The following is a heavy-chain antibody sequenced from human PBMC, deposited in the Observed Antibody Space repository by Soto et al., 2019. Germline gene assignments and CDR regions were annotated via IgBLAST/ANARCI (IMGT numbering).Heavy chain of an antibody. V-gene: IGHV4-30-4*01. CDR3: AGFLYGSGSPFDY. CDR2: IHYSGST. D-gene: IGHD3-10*01. Sequence: QVQLQESGPGLVKPSQTLSLTCTVTGGSISSGDYSWSWIRQPPGKGLEWIGYIHYSGSTYYNSSLKSRVTISVDRPKNQFSVKLSSVTAADTAVYYCAGFLYGSGSPFDYWGQGTLVTVSS. J-gene: IGHJ4*02. CDR1: GGSISSGDYS.